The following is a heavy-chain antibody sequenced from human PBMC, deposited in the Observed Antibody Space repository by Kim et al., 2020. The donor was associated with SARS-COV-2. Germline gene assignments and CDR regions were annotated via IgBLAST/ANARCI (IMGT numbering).Heavy chain of an antibody. V-gene: IGHV4-31*02. CDR3: ARVPYYDYVWGTSGYSH. Sequence: LKTRVTIAGDTSKNQFSLKLSSVTAADTAVYYCARVPYYDYVWGTSGYSHWGQGTLVTVSS. J-gene: IGHJ4*02. D-gene: IGHD3-16*01.